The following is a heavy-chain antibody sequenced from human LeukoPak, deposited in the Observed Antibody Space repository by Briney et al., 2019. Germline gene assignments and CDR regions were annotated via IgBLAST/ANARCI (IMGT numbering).Heavy chain of an antibody. CDR1: GYTFTSYG. J-gene: IGHJ4*02. CDR2: ISAYNGNT. V-gene: IGHV1-18*01. D-gene: IGHD3-22*01. Sequence: ASVKVSCKASGYTFTSYGISWVRQAPGQGLEWMGWISAYNGNTNYAQKLQGRVTMTTDTSTCTAYMELRSLRSDDTAVYYCARLCYDSSGYYYFITADYWGQGTLVTVSS. CDR3: ARLCYDSSGYYYFITADY.